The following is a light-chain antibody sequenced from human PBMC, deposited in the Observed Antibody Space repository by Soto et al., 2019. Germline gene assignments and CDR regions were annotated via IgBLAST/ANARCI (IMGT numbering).Light chain of an antibody. CDR1: QSLVHSNGRTY. CDR2: DVS. Sequence: DVVMTQSPLSLSVTPGQPASISCKSSQSLVHSNGRTYLYWYLQKPGQTPQLLIYDVSNRFSGVPDRFSGSGSGTDFTLKISRVEADDVGVYYCMQSIQLPLYTFGQGTKLE. CDR3: MQSIQLPLYT. J-gene: IGKJ2*01. V-gene: IGKV2D-29*01.